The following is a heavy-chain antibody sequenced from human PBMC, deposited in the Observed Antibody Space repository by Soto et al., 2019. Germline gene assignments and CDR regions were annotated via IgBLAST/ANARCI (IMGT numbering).Heavy chain of an antibody. CDR2: IYYSGST. CDR1: GGSISSYY. J-gene: IGHJ3*02. V-gene: IGHV4-59*08. CDR3: ARHGLSDAFDI. Sequence: QVQLQESGPGLVKPSETLSLTCTVSGGSISSYYWSWIRQPPGKGLEWIGSIYYSGSTNYNPSLKSRVTITVDPSKNQFSLKLNSVTAADTAVYYCARHGLSDAFDIWGQGTMVTVSS.